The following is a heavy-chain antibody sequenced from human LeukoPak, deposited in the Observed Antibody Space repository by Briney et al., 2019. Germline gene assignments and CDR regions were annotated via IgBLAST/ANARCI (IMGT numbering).Heavy chain of an antibody. CDR3: AKGGLVHPLHI. D-gene: IGHD3/OR15-3a*01. Sequence: GGSLRLSCAASGITFSSNGMHWVRQAPGKGLEWAAFIRYDGSYKNYADSVKGRFTISRDNSKNTLHLQMNSLRAEDTAVYYCAKGGLVHPLHIWGQGTMVTVSS. V-gene: IGHV3-30*02. CDR1: GITFSSNG. CDR2: IRYDGSYK. J-gene: IGHJ3*02.